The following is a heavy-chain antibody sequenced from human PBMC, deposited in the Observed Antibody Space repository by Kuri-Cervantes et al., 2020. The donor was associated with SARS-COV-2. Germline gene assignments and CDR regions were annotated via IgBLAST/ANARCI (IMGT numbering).Heavy chain of an antibody. CDR2: ISSSSSYI. V-gene: IGHV3-21*01. CDR1: RFTFGDYA. J-gene: IGHJ4*02. Sequence: GGSLRLSCAASRFTFGDYAMHWVREVPGKGLEWVSSISSSSSYIYYADSVKGRFTISRDNAKNSLYLQMNSLRAEDTAIYYCAKSSGVFMIYATRAAFDHWGQGSLVTVSS. D-gene: IGHD2-8*01. CDR3: AKSSGVFMIYATRAAFDH.